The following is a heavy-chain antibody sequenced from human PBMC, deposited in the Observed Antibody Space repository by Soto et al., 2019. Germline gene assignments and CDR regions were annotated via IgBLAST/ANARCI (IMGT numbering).Heavy chain of an antibody. V-gene: IGHV1-3*01. Sequence: QVQLVQSGAEVKKPGASVKVSCKPSGYTFTSYPMHWVRQAPGQRLEWMGWINAGNGDTRYSANLQGRVTITRDTSASTVYMELSSLRSEDTAVYYCARLVGDYQLVGGWFDPWGQGTLVTVSA. CDR1: GYTFTSYP. D-gene: IGHD6-13*01. CDR3: ARLVGDYQLVGGWFDP. CDR2: INAGNGDT. J-gene: IGHJ5*02.